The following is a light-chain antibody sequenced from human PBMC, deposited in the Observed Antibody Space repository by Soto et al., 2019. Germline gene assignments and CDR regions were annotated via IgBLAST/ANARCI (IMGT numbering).Light chain of an antibody. J-gene: IGKJ5*01. CDR1: QSVSSN. CDR2: GAS. V-gene: IGKV3-15*01. CDR3: QQYNNWPQ. Sequence: EIVITHYPVTLSFSPVERATLSCRASQSVSSNLAGYQQVPGQAPRLLIFGASSRAAGVPARVSGSGSGTDFTLTITNVQSEDSAMYYCQQYNNWPQFGQGTRLEIK.